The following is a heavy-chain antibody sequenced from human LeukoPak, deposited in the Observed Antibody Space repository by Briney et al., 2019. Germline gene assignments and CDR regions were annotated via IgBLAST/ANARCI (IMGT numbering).Heavy chain of an antibody. D-gene: IGHD3-3*01. CDR2: ISGSGGST. CDR3: AKALTIFGVVITNYFDY. Sequence: GGSLRLSCAASGLTFSSYAMSWVRQAPGKGLEWVSAISGSGGSTYYADSVKGRFTISRDNSKNTLYLQMNSLRAEDTAVYYCAKALTIFGVVITNYFDYWGQGTLVTVSS. CDR1: GLTFSSYA. V-gene: IGHV3-23*01. J-gene: IGHJ4*02.